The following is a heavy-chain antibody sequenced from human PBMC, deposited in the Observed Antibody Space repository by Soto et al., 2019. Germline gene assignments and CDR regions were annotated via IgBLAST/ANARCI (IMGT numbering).Heavy chain of an antibody. CDR1: GFTFSSYA. CDR2: ISGSGGST. D-gene: IGHD6-13*01. CDR3: AKPQGPGHIAAAEN. Sequence: EVQLLESGGGLVQPGGSLRLSCAASGFTFSSYAMSWVRQAPGKGLEWVSAISGSGGSTYYADSVKGRFTISRDNSKNPLYLQMNSLRAEDTAVYYCAKPQGPGHIAAAENWGQGTLVTVSS. V-gene: IGHV3-23*01. J-gene: IGHJ4*02.